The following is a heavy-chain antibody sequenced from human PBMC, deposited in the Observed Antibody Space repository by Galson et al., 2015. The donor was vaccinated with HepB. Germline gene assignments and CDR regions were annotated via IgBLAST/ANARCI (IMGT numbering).Heavy chain of an antibody. V-gene: IGHV4-39*01. CDR3: ARQKVVRGVIIYGGGFDY. J-gene: IGHJ4*02. D-gene: IGHD3-10*01. CDR1: GGSISSSSYY. Sequence: SETLSLTCTVSGGSISSSSYYWGWIRQPPGKGLEWIGSIYYSGSTYYNPSLKSRVTISVDTSKNQFSLKLSSVTAADTAVYYCARQKVVRGVIIYGGGFDYWGQGTLVTVSS. CDR2: IYYSGST.